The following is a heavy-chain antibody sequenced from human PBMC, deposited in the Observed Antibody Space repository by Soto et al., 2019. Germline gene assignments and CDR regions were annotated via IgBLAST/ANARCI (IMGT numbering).Heavy chain of an antibody. CDR2: IIPIFGTA. J-gene: IGHJ4*02. Sequence: QVQLVQSGAEVKKPGSSVKVSCKASGGTFSSYAISWVRQAPGQGLEWMGGIIPIFGTANYAQKFQGRVTITADESTSTAYMELSSLRSEDTAVYYCARQIVGNRYYYDSSGYPFDSWGQGTLVTVSS. CDR3: ARQIVGNRYYYDSSGYPFDS. V-gene: IGHV1-69*12. D-gene: IGHD3-22*01. CDR1: GGTFSSYA.